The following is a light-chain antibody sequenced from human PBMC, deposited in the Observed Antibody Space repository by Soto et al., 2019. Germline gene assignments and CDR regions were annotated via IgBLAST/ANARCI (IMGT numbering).Light chain of an antibody. CDR2: GAS. Sequence: ELGLTQSPGTLSLSPGERATLSCRTSQSVSSSYLAWYHQKPGQAPRLLIYGASSRATAIPARFSGSGSGTDLTLTISRLEPEDFAVYYCQQYGRSWWTLGPGTKAEIK. CDR1: QSVSSSY. CDR3: QQYGRSWWT. V-gene: IGKV3-20*01. J-gene: IGKJ1*01.